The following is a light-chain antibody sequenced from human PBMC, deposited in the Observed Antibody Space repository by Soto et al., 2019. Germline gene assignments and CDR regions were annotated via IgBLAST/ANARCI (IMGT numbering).Light chain of an antibody. CDR1: SGSIASGY. CDR2: EDN. V-gene: IGLV6-57*02. CDR3: QSSDGNNMV. Sequence: NFMLTPPHSVSESPGKTVTISCTGSSGSIASGYVQWYQQRPGSAPTTLIYEDNQRPAGVPDRFSGSIDSSSNSASLTISGLRPEDEADYYCQSSDGNNMVFGAGTKLTVL. J-gene: IGLJ2*01.